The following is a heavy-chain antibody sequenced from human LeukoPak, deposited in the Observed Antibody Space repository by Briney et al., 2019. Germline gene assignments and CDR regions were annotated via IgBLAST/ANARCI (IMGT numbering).Heavy chain of an antibody. V-gene: IGHV3-48*03. Sequence: AGGYLILSCRATGFQFSAYGLNWVRQSPGNGLQWISFFSSRGTIIYDGDSVEGRFTISRDTATNSLALQMHSMRPEDTAVYYSARDLDEVGGNLRRELAFWGQGILITVS. D-gene: IGHD4-23*01. CDR2: FSSRGTII. CDR3: ARDLDEVGGNLRRELAF. J-gene: IGHJ4*02. CDR1: GFQFSAYG.